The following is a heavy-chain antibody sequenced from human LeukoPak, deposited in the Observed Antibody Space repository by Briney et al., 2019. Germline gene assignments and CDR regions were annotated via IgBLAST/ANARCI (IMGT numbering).Heavy chain of an antibody. Sequence: GGSLRLSCAASGFTFSSYSMNWVRQAPGKGLEWVSSISSSSSYIYYADSVKGRFTISRDNAKNSLYLQMNSLRAEDTAVYYCARGGSSWYYFDYWGQGTLVTVSS. J-gene: IGHJ4*02. CDR1: GFTFSSYS. CDR2: ISSSSSYI. D-gene: IGHD6-13*01. CDR3: ARGGSSWYYFDY. V-gene: IGHV3-21*01.